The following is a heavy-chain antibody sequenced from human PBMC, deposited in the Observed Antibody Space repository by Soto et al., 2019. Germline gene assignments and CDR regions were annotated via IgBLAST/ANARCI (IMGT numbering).Heavy chain of an antibody. D-gene: IGHD1-7*01. CDR2: MNPNSGNT. V-gene: IGHV1-8*01. Sequence: QVQLVQSGAEVKKPGASVKVSCKASGYTFTSYDINWVRQATGQGLEWMGWMNPNSGNTGYAQKFQGRVTMTRNTSISTAYMEVSSLRSEDPAVYYCARGGAGWNYQGPGGAFDIWGQGTMVTVSS. CDR3: ARGGAGWNYQGPGGAFDI. CDR1: GYTFTSYD. J-gene: IGHJ3*02.